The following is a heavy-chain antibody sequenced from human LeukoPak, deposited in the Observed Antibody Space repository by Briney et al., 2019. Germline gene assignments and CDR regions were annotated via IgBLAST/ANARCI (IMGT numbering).Heavy chain of an antibody. CDR3: AKAYCYDSSGYYYLIFDY. V-gene: IGHV3-23*01. J-gene: IGHJ4*02. CDR1: RFTFRSYA. CDR2: ISSTGGGT. D-gene: IGHD3-22*01. Sequence: GGSLRLSCAAFRFTFRSYAMSWVRQAPGKGLEWVSAISSTGGGTYYADSVKGRFTISRDNSKNTLYLQMNSLRAEDTAIYYCAKAYCYDSSGYYYLIFDYWGQGTLVTVSS.